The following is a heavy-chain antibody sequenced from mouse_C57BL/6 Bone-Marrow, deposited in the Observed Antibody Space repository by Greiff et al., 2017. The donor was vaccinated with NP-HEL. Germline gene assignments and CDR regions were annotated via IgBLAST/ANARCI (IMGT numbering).Heavy chain of an antibody. Sequence: EVQLVESGEGLVKPGGSLKLSCAASGFTFSSYAMSWVRQTPEKRLEWVAYISSGGDYIYYADTVKGRFTISRDNARNTLYLQMSSLKSEDTAMYYCTREGGLRHYYAMDYWGQGTSVTVSS. CDR1: GFTFSSYA. D-gene: IGHD2-4*01. J-gene: IGHJ4*01. V-gene: IGHV5-9-1*02. CDR3: TREGGLRHYYAMDY. CDR2: ISSGGDYI.